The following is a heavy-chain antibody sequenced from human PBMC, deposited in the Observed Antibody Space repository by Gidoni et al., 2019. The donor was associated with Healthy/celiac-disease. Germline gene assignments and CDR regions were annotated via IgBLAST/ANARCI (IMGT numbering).Heavy chain of an antibody. CDR1: GGSISSSNW. CDR3: ARDRTTVTPAPCAFDI. V-gene: IGHV4-4*02. Sequence: QVQLQESGPGRVKPSGTLSLTGAVSGGSISSSNWWSWVRQPPGKGLEWMGEIYHSGSTNSNPSLKSRVTISVDKSKNQFSLKLSSVTAADTAVYYCARDRTTVTPAPCAFDIWGQGTMVTVSS. D-gene: IGHD4-17*01. CDR2: IYHSGST. J-gene: IGHJ3*02.